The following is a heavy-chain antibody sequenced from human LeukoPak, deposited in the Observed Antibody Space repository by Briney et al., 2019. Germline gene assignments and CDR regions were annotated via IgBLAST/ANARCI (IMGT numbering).Heavy chain of an antibody. D-gene: IGHD6-6*01. CDR3: ATMDFEYSSSRDDY. CDR1: GGTFSSYA. V-gene: IGHV1-69*04. CDR2: IIPILGIA. J-gene: IGHJ4*02. Sequence: GASVKVSCKASGGTFSSYAISWVRQAPGQGLEWMGRIIPILGIANYAQKFQGRVTITADKSTSTAYMELSSLRSEDTAVYYCATMDFEYSSSRDDYWGQGTLVTVSS.